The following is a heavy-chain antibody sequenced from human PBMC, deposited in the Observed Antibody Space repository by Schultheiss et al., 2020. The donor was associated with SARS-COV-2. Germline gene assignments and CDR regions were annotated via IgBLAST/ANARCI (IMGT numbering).Heavy chain of an antibody. Sequence: GGSLRLSCAASGFTFSSYWMSWVRQAPGKGLEWVSRINSDGSSTSYADSVKGRFTISRDNAKNTLYLQMNSLRAEDTAVYYCARGLRFDPWGQGTLVTVSS. CDR3: ARGLRFDP. CDR2: INSDGSST. V-gene: IGHV3-74*01. J-gene: IGHJ5*02. CDR1: GFTFSSYW. D-gene: IGHD2-21*02.